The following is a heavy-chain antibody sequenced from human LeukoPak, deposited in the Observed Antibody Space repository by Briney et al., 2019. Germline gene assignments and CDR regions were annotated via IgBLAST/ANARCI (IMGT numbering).Heavy chain of an antibody. D-gene: IGHD1-26*01. CDR1: GGSISGYY. Sequence: PSETLSLTCTVSGGSISGYYWSWIRQTPGKGLEWIGYISYSGSTNYNPSLKSRVTISLDTSQNQFSLRLSSVTAADTAVYYCAKVRKDSSTGRSYYSQYYFDYWGQGTLVTVSS. CDR2: ISYSGST. V-gene: IGHV4-59*01. CDR3: AKVRKDSSTGRSYYSQYYFDY. J-gene: IGHJ4*02.